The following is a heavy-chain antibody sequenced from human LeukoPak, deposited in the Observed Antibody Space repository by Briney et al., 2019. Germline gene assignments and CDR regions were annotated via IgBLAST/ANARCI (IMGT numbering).Heavy chain of an antibody. Sequence: GGSLRLSCAASGFTFDDYGMSWVRQAPGKGLEWVSGINWNGGSTGYADSVKGRFTISRDNAKNSLYLQMNSLRAEDTALYYCARAYGSGSYYKNPIDYWGQGTLVTVSS. CDR3: ARAYGSGSYYKNPIDY. CDR1: GFTFDDYG. V-gene: IGHV3-20*04. CDR2: INWNGGST. D-gene: IGHD3-10*01. J-gene: IGHJ4*02.